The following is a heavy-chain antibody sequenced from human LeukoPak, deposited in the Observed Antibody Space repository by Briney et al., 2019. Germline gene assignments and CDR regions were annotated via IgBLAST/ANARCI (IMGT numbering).Heavy chain of an antibody. CDR2: IIPIFGTA. V-gene: IGHV1-69*01. CDR1: GGTFSNYA. J-gene: IGHJ1*01. D-gene: IGHD6-19*01. Sequence: SVKVSCKASGGTFSNYAISWVRQAPGQGLELMGAIIPIFGTANYAQKFQGRVTITADESTSTAYMELSSLRSEDTAVYYCARILSSSWYEYFHHWGQGTLVTVSS. CDR3: ARILSSSWYEYFHH.